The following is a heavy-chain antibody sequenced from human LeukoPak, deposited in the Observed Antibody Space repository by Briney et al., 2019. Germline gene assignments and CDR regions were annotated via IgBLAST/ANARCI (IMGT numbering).Heavy chain of an antibody. Sequence: GGSLRLSCAASGFTFDDHGMNWVRQAPGKGLEWVSGINWNGGSTFYADSVKGRFTISRDNAKNVLYLQMNSLTAEDTALYHCAREYYYGSGSYGGYWGQGTLVTVSS. CDR3: AREYYYGSGSYGGY. CDR2: INWNGGST. J-gene: IGHJ4*02. CDR1: GFTFDDHG. D-gene: IGHD3-10*01. V-gene: IGHV3-20*01.